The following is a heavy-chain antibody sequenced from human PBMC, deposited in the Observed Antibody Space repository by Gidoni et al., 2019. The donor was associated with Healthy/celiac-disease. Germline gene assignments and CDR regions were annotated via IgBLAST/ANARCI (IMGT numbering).Heavy chain of an antibody. CDR2: INHSGST. D-gene: IGHD3-22*01. V-gene: IGHV4-34*01. J-gene: IGHJ4*02. CDR1: GGSFSGYY. CDR3: ARWPNYDSSGYGLDY. Sequence: QVQLQQWGAGLLKPSETLSLTCAVYGGSFSGYYWSWIRQPPGKGLEWIGEINHSGSTNYNPSLKSRVTISVDTSKNQFSLKLSSVTAADTAVYYCARWPNYDSSGYGLDYWGQGTLVTVSS.